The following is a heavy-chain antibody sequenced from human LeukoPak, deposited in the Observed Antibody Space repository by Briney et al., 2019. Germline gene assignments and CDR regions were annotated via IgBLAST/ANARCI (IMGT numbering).Heavy chain of an antibody. J-gene: IGHJ5*02. CDR2: IIPIFGTA. V-gene: IGHV1-69*13. D-gene: IGHD3-16*01. CDR3: ARGPGGKTLNNWFDP. CDR1: GGTFSSYA. Sequence: EASVKVPRKASGGTFSSYAISWVRQAPGQGLEWMGGIIPIFGTANYAQKFQGRVTITADESTSTAYMELSSLRSEDTAVYYCARGPGGKTLNNWFDPWGQGTLVTVFS.